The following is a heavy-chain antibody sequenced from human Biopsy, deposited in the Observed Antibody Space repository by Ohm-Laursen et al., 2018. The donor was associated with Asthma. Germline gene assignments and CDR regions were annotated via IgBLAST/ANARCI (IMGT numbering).Heavy chain of an antibody. CDR1: GYTFNSAG. D-gene: IGHD3-10*01. V-gene: IGHV1-18*01. CDR2: ISVYNGNT. Sequence: ASVNVSCKTSGYTFNSAGITWARQAPGQGIEWMGWISVYNGNTKVAQKLQDRVTMITDTSTSTAYMELRSLRSDDTAVYFCARAVDYSHYYGIDVWGQGTTVTVS. CDR3: ARAVDYSHYYGIDV. J-gene: IGHJ6*02.